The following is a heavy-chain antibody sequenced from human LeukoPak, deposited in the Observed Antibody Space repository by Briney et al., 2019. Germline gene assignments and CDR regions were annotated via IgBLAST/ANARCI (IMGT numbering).Heavy chain of an antibody. CDR2: IYSDGST. V-gene: IGHV3-53*01. J-gene: IGHJ4*02. D-gene: IGHD1-26*01. Sequence: GGSLRLSCAASGFIVSGDFMSWVRQAPGKGLEWVSVIYSDGSTYYADSVKGRFTISRDNSKNTLDLQMTGLRAEDTAVYYCARERGRGRDSPWFDYWGQGILVTVSS. CDR1: GFIVSGDF. CDR3: ARERGRGRDSPWFDY.